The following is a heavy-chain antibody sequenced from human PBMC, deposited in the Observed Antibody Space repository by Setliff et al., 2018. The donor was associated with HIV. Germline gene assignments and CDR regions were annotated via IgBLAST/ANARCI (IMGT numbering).Heavy chain of an antibody. CDR1: GYTFTSYG. CDR2: ISVFNGNT. CDR3: ARRGRHAAPGITYYLDY. Sequence: AASVKVSCKASGYTFTSYGISWVRQAPGQGLEWVGWISVFNGNTDYAEKFEGRVTMTTDTSTNTAYMELRSLRSDDTAVYYCARRGRHAAPGITYYLDYWGQGTLVTVSS. V-gene: IGHV1-18*01. J-gene: IGHJ4*02. D-gene: IGHD6-13*01.